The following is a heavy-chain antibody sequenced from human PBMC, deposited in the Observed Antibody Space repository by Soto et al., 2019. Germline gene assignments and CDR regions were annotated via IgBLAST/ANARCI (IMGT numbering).Heavy chain of an antibody. CDR2: VYYRGGT. V-gene: IGHV4-39*01. Sequence: SETLSLTCTVSGDSIRSLTYYWGWIRLPPGRGLEWLGSVYYRGGTYYNPSLESRVTLSAHTSKNEFSLALSSVTAADTAVYYCARQRADYADYGYVVKHLFDNWGQGTLVTAPS. CDR3: ARQRADYADYGYVVKHLFDN. D-gene: IGHD4-17*01. CDR1: GDSIRSLTYY. J-gene: IGHJ4*02.